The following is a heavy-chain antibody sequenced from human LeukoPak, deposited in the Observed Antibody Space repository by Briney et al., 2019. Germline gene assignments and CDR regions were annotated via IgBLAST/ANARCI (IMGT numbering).Heavy chain of an antibody. V-gene: IGHV3-30-3*01. D-gene: IGHD1-26*01. Sequence: GRSLRLSCAASGFTFSSYAMHWVRQAPGKGLEWVAVISYDGSNKYYADSVKGRFTISRDNSKNTLYLQMNSLRAEDTAVYYCAKDSVGATSCDWGQGTLVTVSS. J-gene: IGHJ4*02. CDR3: AKDSVGATSCD. CDR2: ISYDGSNK. CDR1: GFTFSSYA.